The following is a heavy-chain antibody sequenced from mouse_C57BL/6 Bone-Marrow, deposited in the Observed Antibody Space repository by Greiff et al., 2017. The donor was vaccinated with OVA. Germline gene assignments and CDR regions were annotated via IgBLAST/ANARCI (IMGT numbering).Heavy chain of an antibody. CDR1: GYTFTSYW. CDR2: IDPSDSDT. CDR3: ASAVFAY. J-gene: IGHJ3*01. Sequence: VQLQQPGAELVKPRASVKLSCKASGYTFTSYWMQWVKQRPGQGLEWIGEIDPSDSDTNYNQKFKGKATLTVDTSSSTAYMQLNSLTSEDSAVYYCASAVFAYWGQGTVVTVSA. V-gene: IGHV1-50*01.